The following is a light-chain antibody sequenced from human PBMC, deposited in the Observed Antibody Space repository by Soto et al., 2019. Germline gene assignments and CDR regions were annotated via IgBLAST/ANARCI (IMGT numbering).Light chain of an antibody. CDR1: QTIYSN. CDR2: RAS. V-gene: IGKV3-15*01. Sequence: IMMTQSPATLSVSLGERATLSCRAGQTIYSNVAWYQQRPGQAPRLLIYRASTRATGVPARFSGSGSGTEFTLTISSLQSEDFGVYYCQQYDTWPRTFGQGTKVDIK. J-gene: IGKJ1*01. CDR3: QQYDTWPRT.